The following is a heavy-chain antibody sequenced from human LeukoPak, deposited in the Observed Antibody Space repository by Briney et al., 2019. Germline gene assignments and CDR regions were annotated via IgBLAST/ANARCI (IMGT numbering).Heavy chain of an antibody. V-gene: IGHV3-21*01. CDR3: ARDFSSGRAY. J-gene: IGHJ4*02. D-gene: IGHD3-10*01. CDR1: GFTFSTYA. Sequence: GGSLRLSCAASGFTFSTYAMNWVRRAPGKGLEWVSSISGSSDFISYADSVKGRFTISRDNAKNSLYLQMNSLRPEDTAVYYCARDFSSGRAYWGQGTLVTVSS. CDR2: ISGSSDFI.